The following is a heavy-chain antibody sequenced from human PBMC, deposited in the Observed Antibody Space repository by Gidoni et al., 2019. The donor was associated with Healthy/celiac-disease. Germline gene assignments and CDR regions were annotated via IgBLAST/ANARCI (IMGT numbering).Heavy chain of an antibody. D-gene: IGHD6-13*01. V-gene: IGHV4-39*01. J-gene: IGHJ4*02. CDR2: IYYSGST. Sequence: QLQLQESGPGLVKPSETLSLTCTVSGGSISSSSYYWGWIRQPPGKGLEWIGSIYYSGSTYYNPSLKSRVTISVDTSKNQFSLKLSSVTAADTAVYYCARSDSSSWTLPYYFDYWGQGTLVTVSS. CDR1: GGSISSSSYY. CDR3: ARSDSSSWTLPYYFDY.